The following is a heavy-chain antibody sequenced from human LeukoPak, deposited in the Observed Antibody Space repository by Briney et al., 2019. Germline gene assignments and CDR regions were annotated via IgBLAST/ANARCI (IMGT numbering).Heavy chain of an antibody. CDR3: AKGGDTSCHGCWFDP. D-gene: IGHD2-2*01. J-gene: IGHJ5*02. V-gene: IGHV3-23*01. Sequence: GRSLRLSYAPSAFTFSSYFMTCVRQDPGKGLEWVSTISRSGDSTYYADSVKGRFTISRDNSKNTLYLQMNSLRAEDTAVYYCAKGGDTSCHGCWFDPWGQGTLVTVSS. CDR1: AFTFSSYF. CDR2: ISRSGDST.